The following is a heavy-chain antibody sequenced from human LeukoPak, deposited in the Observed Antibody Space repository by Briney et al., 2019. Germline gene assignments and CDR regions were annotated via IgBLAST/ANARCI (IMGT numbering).Heavy chain of an antibody. CDR2: IYYSGGT. D-gene: IGHD5-18*01. CDR3: ARGVIQLSTDAFDI. V-gene: IGHV4-59*01. J-gene: IGHJ3*02. CDR1: GGSINNYY. Sequence: SETLSLTCTVSGGSINNYYWSWIRQPPGKGLEWIGYIYYSGGTNYNPSLKSRVTISVDTSKNQFSLKLSSVTAADTAVYYCARGVIQLSTDAFDIWGQGTMVTVSS.